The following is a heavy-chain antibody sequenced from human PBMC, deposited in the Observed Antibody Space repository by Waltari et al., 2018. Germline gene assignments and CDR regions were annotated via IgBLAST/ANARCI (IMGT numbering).Heavy chain of an antibody. J-gene: IGHJ1*01. CDR1: GFTCRRYA. V-gene: IGHV3-23*01. Sequence: EVQLLESGGGLVQPGGSLRLSCAASGFTCRRYAMSWVRQAPGKGLQWVSAISGGGGSTYYADSVKGRFTISRDNSKNTLYLQMNSLRAEDTAVYYCAKDRNVVANSEYFQHWGQGTLVTVSS. CDR3: AKDRNVVANSEYFQH. CDR2: ISGGGGST. D-gene: IGHD5-12*01.